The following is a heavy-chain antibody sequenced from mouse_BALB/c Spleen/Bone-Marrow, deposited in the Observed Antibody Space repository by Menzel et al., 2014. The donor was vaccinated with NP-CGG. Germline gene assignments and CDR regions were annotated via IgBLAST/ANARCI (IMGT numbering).Heavy chain of an antibody. V-gene: IGHV1-9*01. CDR2: ILPGSGST. CDR3: ARGGGGGGYWYFDV. Sequence: LVESGAELMKPGASVKISCKATGYTFSSYWIEWVKQRPGHGLEWIGEILPGSGSTNYNEKFKGKATFTADTSSNTAYMQLSSLTSEPSAVYYCARGGGGGGYWYFDVWGAGTTVTVSS. J-gene: IGHJ1*01. CDR1: GYTFSSYW.